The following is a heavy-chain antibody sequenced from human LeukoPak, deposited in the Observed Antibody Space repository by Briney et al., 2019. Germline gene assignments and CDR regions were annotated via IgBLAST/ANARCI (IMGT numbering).Heavy chain of an antibody. CDR2: IKQDGSEK. CDR1: GFTFSSYW. Sequence: GGSLRLSCAASGFTFSSYWMSWVRQAPGKGLEWVANIKQDGSEKYYVDSVKGRFTIPRDNAKNSLYLQMNSLRAEDTAVYYCARVMTMVRPGGDYWGQGTLVTVSS. D-gene: IGHD3-10*01. J-gene: IGHJ4*02. CDR3: ARVMTMVRPGGDY. V-gene: IGHV3-7*01.